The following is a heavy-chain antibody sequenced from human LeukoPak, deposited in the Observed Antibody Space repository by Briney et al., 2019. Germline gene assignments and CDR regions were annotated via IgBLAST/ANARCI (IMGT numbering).Heavy chain of an antibody. J-gene: IGHJ2*01. CDR1: GFTVSSNY. V-gene: IGHV3-53*01. CDR2: IYSGGST. Sequence: GGSLRLSCAASGFTVSSNYMSWVRQAPGKGLEWVSVIYSGGSTYYADSVKGRFTISRDNAKNSLYLQMNSLRAEDTAVYYCAREVHCSSTSCYWYFDLWGRGTLVTVSS. CDR3: AREVHCSSTSCYWYFDL. D-gene: IGHD2-2*01.